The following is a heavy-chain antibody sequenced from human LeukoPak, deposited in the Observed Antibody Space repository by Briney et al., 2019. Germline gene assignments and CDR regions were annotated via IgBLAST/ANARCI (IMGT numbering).Heavy chain of an antibody. CDR3: ARFPNYDDYVRDY. CDR2: IYDSGRT. CDR1: GGSISGDY. D-gene: IGHD4-17*01. Sequence: SETLSLTCTVSGGSISGDYWSWIRQPPGKGLEWIGFIYDSGRTSYNPSLKSRLTISGDTCKKQFSLKLSSLSAADTAVYYCARFPNYDDYVRDYWGQGTLVTVSS. J-gene: IGHJ4*02. V-gene: IGHV4-59*01.